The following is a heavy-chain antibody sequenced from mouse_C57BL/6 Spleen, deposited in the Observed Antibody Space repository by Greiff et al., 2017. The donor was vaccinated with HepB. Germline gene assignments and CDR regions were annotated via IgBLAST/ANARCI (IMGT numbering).Heavy chain of an antibody. D-gene: IGHD1-2*01. CDR2: IDPSDSYT. Sequence: QVQLQQSGAELVMPGASVKLSCKASGYTFTSYWMHWVKQRPGQGLEWIGEIDPSDSYTNYNQKFKGKSTLTVDKSSSTAYMQLSSLTSEDSAVYYCARGGRRLADYWGQGTTLTVSS. CDR3: ARGGRRLADY. J-gene: IGHJ2*01. CDR1: GYTFTSYW. V-gene: IGHV1-69*01.